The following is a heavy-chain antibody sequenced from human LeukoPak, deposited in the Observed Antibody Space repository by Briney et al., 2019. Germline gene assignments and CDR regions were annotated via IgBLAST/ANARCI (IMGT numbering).Heavy chain of an antibody. D-gene: IGHD3-22*01. J-gene: IGHJ4*02. V-gene: IGHV3-11*04. CDR1: GFTFSDYY. Sequence: PGGSLRLSCAASGFTFSDYYMSWIRQAPGKGLEWVSYISSSGSTIYYADSVKGRFTISRDNAKNSLYLQMNSLRAEDTAVYYCAKSYYDSSGYRGDFENWGQGTLVTVSS. CDR3: AKSYYDSSGYRGDFEN. CDR2: ISSSGSTI.